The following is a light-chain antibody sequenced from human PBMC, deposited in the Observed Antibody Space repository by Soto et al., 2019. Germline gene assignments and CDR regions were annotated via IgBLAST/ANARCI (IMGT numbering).Light chain of an antibody. CDR2: ESG. Sequence: QSALTQPASVSGSPGQSITISCTGSSSDVGSYNLVSWYQQHPGKAPKLMVYESGKRPSGVSDRFFGSKSGNTASLTISGLQAEDGADYYCCSFARGTTLVFGGGTKLTVL. CDR3: CSFARGTTLV. V-gene: IGLV2-23*01. J-gene: IGLJ3*02. CDR1: SSDVGSYNL.